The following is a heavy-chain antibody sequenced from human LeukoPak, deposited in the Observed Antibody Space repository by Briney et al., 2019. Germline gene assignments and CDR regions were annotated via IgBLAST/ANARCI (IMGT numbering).Heavy chain of an antibody. CDR2: IYASGST. Sequence: SETLSLTCTVSGGSISSYYWSWIRQPAGKGLEWIGRIYASGSTNYNPSLKSRVTLSVGTSKNQFSLKLSSVTAADTAVYYCARGYCSSTSCLPFDYWGQGTLVTVSS. D-gene: IGHD2-2*01. CDR1: GGSISSYY. J-gene: IGHJ4*02. CDR3: ARGYCSSTSCLPFDY. V-gene: IGHV4-4*07.